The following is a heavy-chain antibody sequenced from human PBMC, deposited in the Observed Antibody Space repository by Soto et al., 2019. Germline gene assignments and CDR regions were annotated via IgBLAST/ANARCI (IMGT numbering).Heavy chain of an antibody. V-gene: IGHV4-38-2*01. J-gene: IGHJ6*02. CDR3: ARVGSSSGMDV. Sequence: SETLSLTCAVSGYSISSGYYWGWIRQPPGKGLEWIGSIYHSGSTYYNPSLKSRVTISVDTSKNQFSLKLSSVTAADTAVYYCARVGSSSGMDVWGQGTTVTSP. D-gene: IGHD6-6*01. CDR2: IYHSGST. CDR1: GYSISSGYY.